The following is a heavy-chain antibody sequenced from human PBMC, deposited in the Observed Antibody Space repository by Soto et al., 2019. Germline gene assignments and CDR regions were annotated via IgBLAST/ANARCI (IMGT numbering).Heavy chain of an antibody. J-gene: IGHJ5*02. V-gene: IGHV3-23*01. CDR2: ISGNGDAI. D-gene: IGHD6-13*01. CDR1: AFTFATYD. Sequence: GGSLRLSCAASAFTFATYDMGWVRQAPGKGLEWVSAISGNGDAIFYADSVKGRFTISRDNSKNTLYLQMSSLTAEDTGVYYCLAKKIAPVPPMTWGQGTLVTVSS. CDR3: LAKKIAPVPPMT.